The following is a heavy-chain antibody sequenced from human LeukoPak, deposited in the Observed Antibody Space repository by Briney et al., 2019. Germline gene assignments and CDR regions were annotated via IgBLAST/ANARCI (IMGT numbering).Heavy chain of an antibody. Sequence: PGGSLRLSCAASGFTFSSYAMHWVRQAPGKGLEWVGRTRNKANSYTTEYAASVKGRFTISRDDSKNSLYLQMNSLKTEDTAVYYCASFDYWGQGTLVTVSS. V-gene: IGHV3-72*01. CDR2: TRNKANSYTT. CDR1: GFTFSSYA. J-gene: IGHJ4*02. CDR3: ASFDY.